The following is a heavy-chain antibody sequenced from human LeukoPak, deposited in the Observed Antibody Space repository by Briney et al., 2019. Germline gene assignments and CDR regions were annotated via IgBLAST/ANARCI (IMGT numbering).Heavy chain of an antibody. CDR2: ISSSSSYI. J-gene: IGHJ4*02. CDR3: ARGDIVVVPAAIPFDY. V-gene: IGHV3-21*01. CDR1: GFTFSSYS. D-gene: IGHD2-2*01. Sequence: GGSLRLSCAASGFTFSSYSMNWVRQAPGKGLELVSSISSSSSYIYYEDSVKGRFTISRDNAKNSLYLQMNSLRAEDTAVYSCARGDIVVVPAAIPFDYGGQGTLVTVAS.